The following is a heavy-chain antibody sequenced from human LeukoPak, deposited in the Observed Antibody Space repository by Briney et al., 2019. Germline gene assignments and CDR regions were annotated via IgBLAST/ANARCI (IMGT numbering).Heavy chain of an antibody. CDR3: ASDSAAAGLNY. V-gene: IGHV4-61*01. Sequence: SETLSLTCTVSGGSVSSGSYYWSWIRQPPGKGLEWIGYIYYSGSTNYNPSLKSRVTISVDTSKNQFSLTLSSVTAADTAVYYCASDSAAAGLNYWGQGTLVTVSS. D-gene: IGHD6-13*01. CDR1: GGSVSSGSYY. J-gene: IGHJ4*02. CDR2: IYYSGST.